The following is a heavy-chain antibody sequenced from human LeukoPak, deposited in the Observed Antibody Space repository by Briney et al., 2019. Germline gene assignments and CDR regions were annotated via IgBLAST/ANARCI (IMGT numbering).Heavy chain of an antibody. CDR3: ATGDGIGKQPRAYYCDN. J-gene: IGHJ4*02. V-gene: IGHV3-23*01. Sequence: GGSLRLSCAASGFTFTRYSVTWVRQAPGKGLEWVCTTGISSVNTLCGDSVNGRFTISRDNSKNTLDLQMTNLRVDDTAVYYCATGDGIGKQPRAYYCDNWGQGTLVAVPS. CDR1: GFTFTRYS. D-gene: IGHD5-24*01. CDR2: TGISSVNT.